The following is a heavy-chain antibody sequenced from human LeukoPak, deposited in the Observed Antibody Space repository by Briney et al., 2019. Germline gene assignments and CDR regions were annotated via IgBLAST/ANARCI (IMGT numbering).Heavy chain of an antibody. CDR1: GGTFSSYA. V-gene: IGHV1-69*13. CDR2: VIPIFGTA. CDR3: ARGHGDYLYYFDY. D-gene: IGHD4-17*01. Sequence: SVKVSCKASGGTFSSYAISWVRQAPGQGLEWMGGVIPIFGTANYAQKFQGRVTITADESTSTAYMELSSLRSEDTAVYYCARGHGDYLYYFDYWGQGTLVTVSS. J-gene: IGHJ4*02.